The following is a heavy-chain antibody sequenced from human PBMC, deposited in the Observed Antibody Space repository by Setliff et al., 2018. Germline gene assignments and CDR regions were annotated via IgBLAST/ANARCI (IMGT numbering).Heavy chain of an antibody. J-gene: IGHJ2*01. V-gene: IGHV4-34*01. CDR1: GGSFSGYQ. CDR3: ARAQVVFAISAPAWYFEI. CDR2: INQSGSA. D-gene: IGHD2-21*01. Sequence: ASETLSLTCGVHGGSFSGYQWTWIRQPPGKGLEWIGEINQSGSANYNPSLKSRASLSVDTSEKQLSLTLNSVTVADTAVYYCARAQVVFAISAPAWYFEIWGRGTQVTVSS.